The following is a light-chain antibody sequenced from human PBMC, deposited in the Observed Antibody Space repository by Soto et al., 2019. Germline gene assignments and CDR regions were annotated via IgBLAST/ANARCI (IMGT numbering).Light chain of an antibody. CDR3: QHYNNWPPWT. V-gene: IGKV3-15*01. CDR1: HRISSN. J-gene: IGKJ1*01. CDR2: GAS. Sequence: EVVMTQSPATLSVSPGERATLSCRASHRISSNLAWYQQRRGQAPRLLIYGASTRAPGIPARFSGSGSETEFTLTISSLQSEDFAVYYCQHYNNWPPWTFGQGTKVEIK.